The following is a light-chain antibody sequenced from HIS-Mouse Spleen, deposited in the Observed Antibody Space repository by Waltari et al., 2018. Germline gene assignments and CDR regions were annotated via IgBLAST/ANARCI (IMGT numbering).Light chain of an antibody. CDR2: NVS. Sequence: QSALTQPASVSGSPGQSITISCTGTSSDVGGYNYVSWYQQHPGKAPKLMIYNVSNPPSGVSNRFSVSKAGNTASLTISGLQAEDEADYYCSSYTSSSTEVFGGGTKLTVL. CDR3: SSYTSSSTEV. V-gene: IGLV2-14*03. J-gene: IGLJ2*01. CDR1: SSDVGGYNY.